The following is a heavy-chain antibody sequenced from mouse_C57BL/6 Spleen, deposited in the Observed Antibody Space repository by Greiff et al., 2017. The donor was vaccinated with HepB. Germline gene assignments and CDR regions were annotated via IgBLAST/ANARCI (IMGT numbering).Heavy chain of an antibody. V-gene: IGHV1-81*01. CDR1: GYTFTSYG. D-gene: IGHD1-1*01. CDR2: IYPRSGNT. Sequence: QVQLKQSGAELARPGASVKLSCKASGYTFTSYGISWVKQRTGQGLEWIGEIYPRSGNTYYNEKFKGKATLTADKSSSTAYMELRSLTSEDSAVYFCAHYYGSSYGAWFAYWGQGTLVTVSA. CDR3: AHYYGSSYGAWFAY. J-gene: IGHJ3*01.